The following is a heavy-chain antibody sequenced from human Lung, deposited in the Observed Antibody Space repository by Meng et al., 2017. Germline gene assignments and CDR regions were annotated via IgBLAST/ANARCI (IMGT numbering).Heavy chain of an antibody. Sequence: QVQLVQSGAGVKKPGAAVKVSCQASGYSFTTYGMHWLRQAPGQRLEWMGWINTDNGDTHYSQKFQGRVTITRDTSARTAYMELSSLRSEDTAVYFCARDERGGPYYFDYWGQGTLVTVSS. V-gene: IGHV1-3*04. CDR2: INTDNGDT. J-gene: IGHJ4*02. CDR1: GYSFTTYG. CDR3: ARDERGGPYYFDY.